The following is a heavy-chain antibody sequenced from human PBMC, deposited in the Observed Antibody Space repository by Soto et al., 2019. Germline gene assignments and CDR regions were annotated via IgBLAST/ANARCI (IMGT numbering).Heavy chain of an antibody. CDR2: IDPSDSYT. Sequence: GESLKISCKGSGYSFTSYWISWVRQMPGKGLEWMGRIDPSDSYTNYSPSFQGHVTISADKSISTAYLQWSSLKASDTAMYYCARLDYYDSSGYYGSPYYYGMDVWGQGTTVTVSS. V-gene: IGHV5-10-1*01. D-gene: IGHD3-22*01. CDR1: GYSFTSYW. J-gene: IGHJ6*02. CDR3: ARLDYYDSSGYYGSPYYYGMDV.